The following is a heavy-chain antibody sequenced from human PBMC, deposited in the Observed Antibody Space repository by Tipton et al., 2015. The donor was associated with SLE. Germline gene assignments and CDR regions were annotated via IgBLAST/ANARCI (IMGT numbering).Heavy chain of an antibody. CDR3: ARASDYYGSGGYYIAY. CDR1: GFGFTSFF. CDR2: INLNSGDT. J-gene: IGHJ4*02. V-gene: IGHV1-2*06. D-gene: IGHD3-10*01. Sequence: QLVQSGAEVKEPEASVKVSCKTSGFGFTSFFMHWVRQAPGQGLEWMGRINLNSGDTNFAQKFQGRVTMTRDTSITTAYMDLSRLTSADTAVYYCARASDYYGSGGYYIAYWGQGTLLTVSS.